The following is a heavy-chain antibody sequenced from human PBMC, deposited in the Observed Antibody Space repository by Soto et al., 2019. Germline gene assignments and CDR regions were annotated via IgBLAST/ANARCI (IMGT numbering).Heavy chain of an antibody. CDR3: ARGIKVVPAATHYYYGMDV. J-gene: IGHJ6*02. Sequence: GASVKVSCKASGYTFTSYGISWVRQAPGQGLEWMGGIIPIFGTANYAQKFQGRVTITADESTSTAYMELSSLRSEDTAVYYCARGIKVVPAATHYYYGMDVWGQGTTVTVSS. CDR2: IIPIFGTA. D-gene: IGHD2-2*01. V-gene: IGHV1-69*13. CDR1: GYTFTSYG.